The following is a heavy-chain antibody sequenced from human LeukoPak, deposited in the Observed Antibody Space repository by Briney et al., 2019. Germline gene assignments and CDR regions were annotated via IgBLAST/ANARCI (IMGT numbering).Heavy chain of an antibody. CDR1: GGSISSYY. CDR3: ARDNILTGYSPFFDY. V-gene: IGHV4-59*12. Sequence: PSETLSLTCTVSGGSISSYYWSWIRQPPGKGLEWIGYIYYSGSTNYNPSLKSRVTISVDTSKNQFSLKLSSVTAADTAVYYCARDNILTGYSPFFDYWGQGTLVTVSS. D-gene: IGHD3-9*01. J-gene: IGHJ4*02. CDR2: IYYSGST.